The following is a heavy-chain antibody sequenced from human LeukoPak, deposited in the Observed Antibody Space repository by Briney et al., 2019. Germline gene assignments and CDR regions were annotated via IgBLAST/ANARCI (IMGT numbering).Heavy chain of an antibody. CDR2: ISNNGGTT. V-gene: IGHV3-64*01. CDR3: ARVASSGTYGDY. J-gene: IGHJ4*02. CDR1: GFTFSSYT. Sequence: HGGPLRLSCAASGFTFSSYTMHWVRLAPGKGLEYVSAISNNGGTTYYANSVKGRFTISRDNSKNTLYLQMGSLRVEDMAVYYCARVASSGTYGDYWGQGTLVTVSS. D-gene: IGHD1-26*01.